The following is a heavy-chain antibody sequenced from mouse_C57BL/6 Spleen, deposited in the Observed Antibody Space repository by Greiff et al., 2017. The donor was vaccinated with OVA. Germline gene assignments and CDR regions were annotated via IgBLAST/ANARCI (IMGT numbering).Heavy chain of an antibody. D-gene: IGHD1-1*01. CDR3: ARSTTGVARGYAMDY. CDR2: INPYNGGT. J-gene: IGHJ4*01. CDR1: GYTFTDYY. V-gene: IGHV1-19*01. Sequence: VHVKQSGPVLVKPGASVKMSCKASGYTFTDYYMNWVKQSHGKSLEWIGVINPYNGGTSYNQKFKGKATLTVDKSSSTAYMELNSLTSEDSAVYYCARSTTGVARGYAMDYWGQGTSVTVSS.